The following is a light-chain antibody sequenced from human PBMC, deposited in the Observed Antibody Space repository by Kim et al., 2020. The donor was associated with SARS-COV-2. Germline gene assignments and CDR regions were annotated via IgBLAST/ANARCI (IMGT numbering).Light chain of an antibody. CDR1: QGISSD. J-gene: IGKJ1*01. V-gene: IGKV1-9*01. CDR2: DTS. Sequence: ASVGDRVTITCRASQGISSDFAWYQQKPGKAPKLLIYDTSILERGVPSRFSGSGSGTEFTLTISSLEPEDFATYSCQQLSSYPRTFGHGTKVDIK. CDR3: QQLSSYPRT.